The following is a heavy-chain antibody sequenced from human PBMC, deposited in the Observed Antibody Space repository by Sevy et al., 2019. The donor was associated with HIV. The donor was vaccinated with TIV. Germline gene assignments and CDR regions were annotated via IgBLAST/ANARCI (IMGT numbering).Heavy chain of an antibody. V-gene: IGHV1-18*01. CDR2: ISAYNGNT. D-gene: IGHD5-18*01. J-gene: IGHJ3*02. Sequence: ASVKVSCKASGYTFTSYGISWVRQAPGQGLEWMGWISAYNGNTNYAQKLQGRDTMTTVTSSSTAYMELRSLRSDDTAVYYCATTAMVTGLDIWGQGTMVTDSS. CDR3: ATTAMVTGLDI. CDR1: GYTFTSYG.